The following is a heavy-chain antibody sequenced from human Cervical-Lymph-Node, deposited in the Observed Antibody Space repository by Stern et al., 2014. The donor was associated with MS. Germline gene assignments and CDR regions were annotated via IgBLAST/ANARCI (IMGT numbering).Heavy chain of an antibody. CDR2: IHNSGTT. D-gene: IGHD5-24*01. J-gene: IGHJ4*02. Sequence: VQLLESGPGLVKPSQTLSLTCAVTGGSISSTEYYWSWIRQSPGKGREWIGYIHNSGTTYYNPSLKSRVTISVDTSKNQFSLKLRSVTAADTAVYYCSRDADGYSLVFGYWGRGTLVTVSS. CDR3: SRDADGYSLVFGY. CDR1: GGSISSTEYY. V-gene: IGHV4-30-4*01.